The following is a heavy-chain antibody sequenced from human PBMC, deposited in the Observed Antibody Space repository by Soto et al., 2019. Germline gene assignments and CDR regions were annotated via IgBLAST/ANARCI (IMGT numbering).Heavy chain of an antibody. J-gene: IGHJ4*02. Sequence: QVQLQESGPGLVKPSQTLSLTCTVSGDSMGSGGHYYNWIRLLPGKGLEWIGYIYYSGATHYNPSLRGRVSISIDTSNNQFSLRLISVTAADTALYFGARDKDLEPTVGGYWGQGTQVTVSS. CDR1: GDSMGSGGHY. CDR3: ARDKDLEPTVGGY. V-gene: IGHV4-31*03. CDR2: IYYSGAT. D-gene: IGHD3-10*01.